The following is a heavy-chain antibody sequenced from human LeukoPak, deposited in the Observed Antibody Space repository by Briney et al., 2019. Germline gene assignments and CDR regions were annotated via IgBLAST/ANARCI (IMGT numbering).Heavy chain of an antibody. CDR2: INPSGGST. V-gene: IGHV1-46*01. CDR1: GYTFTGYY. CDR3: ARAAMVRGPFDY. D-gene: IGHD3-10*01. J-gene: IGHJ4*02. Sequence: ASVKVSCKASGYTFTGYYMHWVRQAPGQGLEWMGIINPSGGSTSYAQKFQGRVTMTRDTSTSTVYMELSSLRSEDTAVYYCARAAMVRGPFDYWGQGTLVTVSS.